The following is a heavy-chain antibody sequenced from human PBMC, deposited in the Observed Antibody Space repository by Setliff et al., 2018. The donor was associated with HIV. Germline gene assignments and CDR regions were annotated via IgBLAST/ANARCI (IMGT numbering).Heavy chain of an antibody. CDR1: GGSFSGSY. D-gene: IGHD2-2*01. CDR3: VRQGSSTWNWFDP. J-gene: IGHJ5*02. CDR2: INHSGSP. Sequence: PSETLSLTCGVFGGSFSGSYWSWIRQSPGKGLEWIGEINHSGSPNYNPSLKSRVTISVDTSKNQFSLRLIFVTAEDTGLYYCVRQGSSTWNWFDPWGQGILVTVSS. V-gene: IGHV4-34*01.